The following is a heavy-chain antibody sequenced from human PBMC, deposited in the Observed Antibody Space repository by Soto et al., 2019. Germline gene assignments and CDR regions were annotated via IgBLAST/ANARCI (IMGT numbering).Heavy chain of an antibody. D-gene: IGHD2-2*01. CDR3: AKVTQYCSSTSCALFDY. CDR1: GFTFSSYA. V-gene: IGHV3-23*01. Sequence: PGGSLRLSCAASGFTFSSYAMSWVRQAPGKGLEWVSAISGSGGSTYYADSVKGRFTISRDNSKNTLYLQMNSLRAEDTAVYYCAKVTQYCSSTSCALFDYWGQGTLVTVSS. CDR2: ISGSGGST. J-gene: IGHJ4*02.